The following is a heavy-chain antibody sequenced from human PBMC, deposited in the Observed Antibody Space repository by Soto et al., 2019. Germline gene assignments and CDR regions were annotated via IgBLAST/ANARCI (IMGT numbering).Heavy chain of an antibody. CDR3: AKDIYDYDISVSDLALVDY. D-gene: IGHD3-22*01. Sequence: GGSLRLSCAASGFTFSSYGMHWVRQAPGKGLEWVAVIWYDGSNKYYADSVKGRFTISRDNSKNTLYLQMNSLRAEDTAVYYCAKDIYDYDISVSDLALVDYWGQGTLDTVSA. CDR2: IWYDGSNK. V-gene: IGHV3-33*06. CDR1: GFTFSSYG. J-gene: IGHJ4*02.